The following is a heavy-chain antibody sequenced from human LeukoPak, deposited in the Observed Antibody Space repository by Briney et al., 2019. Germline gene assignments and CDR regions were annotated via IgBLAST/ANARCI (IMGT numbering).Heavy chain of an antibody. J-gene: IGHJ4*02. D-gene: IGHD5-18*01. CDR3: ARVDTAMVFDY. V-gene: IGHV1-69*04. CDR1: GGTFSSYA. CDR2: IIPILGIA. Sequence: ASVKVSCKASGGTFSSYAISWVRQAPGQGLEWMGRIIPILGIANYAQKFQGRVTITADKSTSTAYMELSSLRSEDTAVYYCARVDTAMVFDYWGQGTLVTVSS.